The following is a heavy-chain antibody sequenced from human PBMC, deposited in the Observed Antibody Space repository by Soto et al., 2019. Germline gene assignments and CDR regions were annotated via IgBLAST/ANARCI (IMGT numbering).Heavy chain of an antibody. CDR3: ARPGGTTRWGDVFDY. CDR1: GGTFSSYA. V-gene: IGHV1-69*06. Sequence: QVQLVQSGAEVKKPGSSVKVSCKASGGTFSSYAISWVRQAPGQGLEWMGGIIPIFGTANYAQKFQGRVTITADKSTSTAYMELSSPRSADTAVYSCARPGGTTRWGDVFDYWGQGTLVTVSS. CDR2: IIPIFGTA. J-gene: IGHJ4*02. D-gene: IGHD3-16*01.